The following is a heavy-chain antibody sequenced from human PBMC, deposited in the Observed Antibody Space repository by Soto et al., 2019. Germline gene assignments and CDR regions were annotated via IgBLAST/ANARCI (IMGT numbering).Heavy chain of an antibody. V-gene: IGHV4-39*01. D-gene: IGHD6-13*01. CDR3: ANEHPQQLVLGYYYYYMDV. CDR2: IYYSGST. J-gene: IGHJ6*03. Sequence: SETLSLTRTVSGGSISSSSYYWGWIRQPPGKGLEWIGSIYYSGSTYYNPSLKSRVTISVDTSKNQFSLKLSSVTAADTAVYYCANEHPQQLVLGYYYYYMDVWGKGTTVTVSS. CDR1: GGSISSSSYY.